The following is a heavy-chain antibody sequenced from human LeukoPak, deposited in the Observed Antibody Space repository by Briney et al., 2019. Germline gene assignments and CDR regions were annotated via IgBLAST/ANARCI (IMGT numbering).Heavy chain of an antibody. D-gene: IGHD1-26*01. CDR1: GGSISRYY. Sequence: SETLSLTCTVSGGSISRYYWSWVRQPPGKGLEWVGYVSYSGSTDYNPSLRSRVTISVDTSKNQFSLKLSSVTAADTAVYYCARDAYSSIGGSYLSPWGQGTLVTVSS. CDR2: VSYSGST. V-gene: IGHV4-59*01. J-gene: IGHJ4*02. CDR3: ARDAYSSIGGSYLSP.